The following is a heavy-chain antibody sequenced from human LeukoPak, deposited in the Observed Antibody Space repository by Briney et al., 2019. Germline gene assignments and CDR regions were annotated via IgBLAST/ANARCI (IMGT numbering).Heavy chain of an antibody. Sequence: GGSLRLSCAASGFTFSSYAMHWVRQAPGKGLEWVAVISYDGSNKYYADSVKGRFTISRDNSKNTLYLQMNSLRAEDTAVYYCAREEYNWNGNYAFDIWGQGTMVTVSS. J-gene: IGHJ3*02. CDR1: GFTFSSYA. V-gene: IGHV3-30-3*01. D-gene: IGHD1-20*01. CDR2: ISYDGSNK. CDR3: AREEYNWNGNYAFDI.